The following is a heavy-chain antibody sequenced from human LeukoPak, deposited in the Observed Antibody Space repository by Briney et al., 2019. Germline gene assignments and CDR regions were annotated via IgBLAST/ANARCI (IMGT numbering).Heavy chain of an antibody. V-gene: IGHV3-7*05. CDR2: IKGDGSTK. CDR1: GFTFSSYW. J-gene: IGHJ6*02. CDR3: ARWVITPYYGMDV. Sequence: GGSLRLCCAASGFTFSSYWMTWVRQAPGKGLKWVASIKGDGSTKFYVDSLKGRFTISRDNAKNSLYLQMNSLRGEDTALYYCARWVITPYYGMDVWGQGTTVTVSS. D-gene: IGHD3-16*01.